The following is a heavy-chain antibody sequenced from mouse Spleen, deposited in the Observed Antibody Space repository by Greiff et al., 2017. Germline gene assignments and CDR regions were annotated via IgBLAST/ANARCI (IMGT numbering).Heavy chain of an antibody. Sequence: VMLVESGPELVKPGASVKISCKASGYSFTSYYIHWVKQRPGQGLEWIGWIYPGSGNTKYNEKFKGKATLTADTSSSTAYMQLSSLTSEDSAVYYCARGVHFDYWGQGTTLTVSS. CDR1: GYSFTSYY. J-gene: IGHJ2*01. CDR3: ARGVHFDY. CDR2: IYPGSGNT. V-gene: IGHV1-66*01.